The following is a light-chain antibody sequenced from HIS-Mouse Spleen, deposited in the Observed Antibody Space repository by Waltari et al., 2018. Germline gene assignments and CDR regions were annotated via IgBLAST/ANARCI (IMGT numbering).Light chain of an antibody. CDR2: EVS. Sequence: QSALTQPPSASGSPGQSVTISCPVTSSDVGGYNYVSWYPQHPGKAPKPMIYEVSKRPSGVPDRFSGSKSGNTASLTVSGLQAEDEADYYCSSYAGSNNFVVFGGGTKLTVL. CDR1: SSDVGGYNY. J-gene: IGLJ2*01. CDR3: SSYAGSNNFVV. V-gene: IGLV2-8*01.